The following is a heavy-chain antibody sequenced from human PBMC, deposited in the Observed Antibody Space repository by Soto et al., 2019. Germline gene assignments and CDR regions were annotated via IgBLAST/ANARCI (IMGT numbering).Heavy chain of an antibody. CDR3: ARYRRGAVAGYALDN. CDR2: VYNSGST. D-gene: IGHD6-13*01. CDR1: GGSISSNY. J-gene: IGHJ4*02. Sequence: SETLSLTCTVSGGSISSNYWTWIRQPPGKGLEWIGYVYNSGSTNYNPSLKSRVTISEDTSKSQFSLKVNSMTAADTAVYYCARYRRGAVAGYALDNWGQGILVTVSS. V-gene: IGHV4-59*01.